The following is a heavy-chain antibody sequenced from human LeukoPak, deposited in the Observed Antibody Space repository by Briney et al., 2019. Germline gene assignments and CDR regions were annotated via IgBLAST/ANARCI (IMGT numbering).Heavy chain of an antibody. CDR3: ARFLNWFDP. Sequence: SETLSLTCTVSGGSISSYYRSWIRQPPGKGLEWIGYIYYSGSTNYNPSLKSRVTISVDTSKNQFSLKLSSVTAADTAVYYCARFLNWFDPWGQGTLVTVSS. CDR1: GGSISSYY. J-gene: IGHJ5*02. CDR2: IYYSGST. V-gene: IGHV4-59*01.